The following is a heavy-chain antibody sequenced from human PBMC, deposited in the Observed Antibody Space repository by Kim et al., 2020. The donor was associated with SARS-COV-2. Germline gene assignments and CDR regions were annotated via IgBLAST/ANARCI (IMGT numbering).Heavy chain of an antibody. D-gene: IGHD6-13*01. V-gene: IGHV4-59*01. CDR3: ARGSGYSSSWIYYYYYMDV. J-gene: IGHJ6*03. CDR1: GGSISSYY. Sequence: SETLSLTCTVSGGSISSYYWSWIRQPPGKGLEWIGYIYYSGSTNYNPSLKSRVTISVDTSKNQFSLKLSSVTAADTAVYYCARGSGYSSSWIYYYYYMDVWGKGTTVTVSS. CDR2: IYYSGST.